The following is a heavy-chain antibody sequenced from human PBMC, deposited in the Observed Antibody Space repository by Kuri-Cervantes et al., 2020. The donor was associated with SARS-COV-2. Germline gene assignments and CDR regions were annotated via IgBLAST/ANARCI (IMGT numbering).Heavy chain of an antibody. J-gene: IGHJ6*03. CDR2: IYTSGST. CDR1: GGSISSYY. CDR3: ARSGSYPYYYYYMDV. Sequence: SETLSLTCTVSGGSISSYYWSWIRQPAGKGLEWIGRIYTSGSTNYNPSLKSRVTISVDTSKNQFSLKLSSVTAADTAVYYCARSGSYPYYYYYMDVWGKGTTVTVSS. D-gene: IGHD1-26*01. V-gene: IGHV4-4*07.